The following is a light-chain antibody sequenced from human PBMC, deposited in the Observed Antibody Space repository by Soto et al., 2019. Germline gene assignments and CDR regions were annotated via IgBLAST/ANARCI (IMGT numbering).Light chain of an antibody. J-gene: IGKJ3*01. CDR2: AAS. CDR3: LQHYTHPFT. Sequence: DIQMTQSPSSLSASVGDRVTITCRASQGINNLLGWYKQGPRQAPKRLISAASTFEVGVRSRFSASGSGTEFTLTIISLQPEDFETYYWLQHYTHPFTFGPGTKVDV. CDR1: QGINNL. V-gene: IGKV1-17*01.